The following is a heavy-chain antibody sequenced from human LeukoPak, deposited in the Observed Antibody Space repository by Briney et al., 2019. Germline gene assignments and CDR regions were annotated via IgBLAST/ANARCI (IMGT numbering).Heavy chain of an antibody. D-gene: IGHD6-19*01. CDR1: GFTFSSYE. CDR3: ARDHCTVAGNLDF. CDR2: LCSSGSDF. J-gene: IGHJ4*02. Sequence: SGGSLRLSCEGSGFTFSSYEMNWVRQAPGKGLEWIAYLCSSGSDFAYADSVKGRFTIARDNPKNSVYLEMIRLSDEDTAVYYCARDHCTVAGNLDFWGQGTQVTVSS. V-gene: IGHV3-48*03.